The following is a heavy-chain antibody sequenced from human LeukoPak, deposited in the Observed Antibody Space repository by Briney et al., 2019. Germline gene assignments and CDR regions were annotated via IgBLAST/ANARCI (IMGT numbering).Heavy chain of an antibody. J-gene: IGHJ4*02. CDR3: ARYGYSSGWATYYFDY. D-gene: IGHD6-19*01. CDR1: GGSISGYY. CDR2: IYYSGST. Sequence: SETLSLTCAVSGGSISGYYWSWIRQPPGKGLEWIGYIYYSGSTNYNPSLKSRVTISVDTSKNQFSLKLSSVTAADTAVYYCARYGYSSGWATYYFDYWGQGTLVTVSS. V-gene: IGHV4-59*01.